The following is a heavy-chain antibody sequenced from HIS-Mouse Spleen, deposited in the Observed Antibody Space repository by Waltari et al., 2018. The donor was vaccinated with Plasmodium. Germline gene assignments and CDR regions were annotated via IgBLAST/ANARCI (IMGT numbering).Heavy chain of an antibody. D-gene: IGHD2-15*01. Sequence: AASGFTFSSYAMHWVRPAPGKGLEWVEVISYDGSNKYYAVSVKGRFTISRDNSKNTLYLQMNSLRAEDTAVYYCAREGGYCSGGSCYSGQGFDIWGQGTMVTVSS. CDR3: AREGGYCSGGSCYSGQGFDI. CDR2: ISYDGSNK. V-gene: IGHV3-30-3*01. J-gene: IGHJ3*02. CDR1: GFTFSSYA.